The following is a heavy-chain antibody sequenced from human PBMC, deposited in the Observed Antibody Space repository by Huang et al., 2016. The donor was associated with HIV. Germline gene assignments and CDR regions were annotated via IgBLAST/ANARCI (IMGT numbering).Heavy chain of an antibody. D-gene: IGHD3-10*01. J-gene: IGHJ4*02. CDR3: ARGSAGVLWFGEM. CDR1: GFTFSSYA. V-gene: IGHV3-30*04. Sequence: QERLVESGGGVVQPGRSLRLSCAASGFTFSSYAMHWVRQVPGKWLEWGAVISYDGSNKHYVDSVKGRFTISRDNSKKMLDLQMNSLRMGDTAVYYCARGSAGVLWFGEMWGQGTLVTVSS. CDR2: ISYDGSNK.